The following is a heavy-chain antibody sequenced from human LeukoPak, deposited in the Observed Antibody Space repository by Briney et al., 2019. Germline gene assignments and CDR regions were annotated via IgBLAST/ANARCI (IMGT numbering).Heavy chain of an antibody. J-gene: IGHJ4*02. CDR1: GGSFSGYY. Sequence: SETLSLTCAVYGGSFSGYYWSWIRQPPGKGLEWTGEINHSGSTNYNPSLKSRVTISVDTSKSQFSLKLSSVTAADTAVYYCARGQSGIAAAGTPFDYWGQGTLVTVSS. CDR2: INHSGST. V-gene: IGHV4-34*01. CDR3: ARGQSGIAAAGTPFDY. D-gene: IGHD6-13*01.